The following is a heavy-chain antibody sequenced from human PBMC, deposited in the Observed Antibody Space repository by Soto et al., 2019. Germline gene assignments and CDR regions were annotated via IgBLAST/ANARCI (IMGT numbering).Heavy chain of an antibody. V-gene: IGHV4-31*03. J-gene: IGHJ6*02. Sequence: LSLTCTVSGCPSSGGVYYWRWIRQHPRKDLELIGYMYHSVTAYYNPSFNSRLTISLDTSKNHFSLKLSSVTAADSAVYYCAIDNRAQDGPGYYYYALDXRRRVTRFTV. CDR3: AIDNRAQDGPGYYYYALDX. CDR1: GCPSSGGVYY. D-gene: IGHD2-8*01. CDR2: MYHSVTA.